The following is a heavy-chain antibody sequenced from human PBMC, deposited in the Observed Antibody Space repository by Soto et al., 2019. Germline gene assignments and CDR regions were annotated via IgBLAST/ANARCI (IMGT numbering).Heavy chain of an antibody. CDR1: GYTFTSYG. V-gene: IGHV1-24*01. J-gene: IGHJ2*01. CDR2: FDPEDGET. Sequence: ASVKVSCKASGYTFTSYGISWVRQAPGQGLEWMGGFDPEDGETIYAQKFQGRVTMTEDTSTDTAYMELSSLRSEDTAVYYCATGFFDLWGRGTLVTVS. CDR3: ATGFFDL.